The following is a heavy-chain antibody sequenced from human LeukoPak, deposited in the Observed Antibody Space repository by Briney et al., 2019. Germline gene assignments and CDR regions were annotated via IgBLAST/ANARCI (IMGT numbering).Heavy chain of an antibody. J-gene: IGHJ4*02. Sequence: ASVTVSCKASEYTFTSYDINWVRQATGQGLEWMGWMNPNSGNTGYAQKFQGRVTITSVTSISTAYMELNNLTSEDTAVYYCARGSWGEIAGRKSFEFWGQGSLVTVSS. CDR2: MNPNSGNT. V-gene: IGHV1-8*01. D-gene: IGHD6-6*01. CDR1: EYTFTSYD. CDR3: ARGSWGEIAGRKSFEF.